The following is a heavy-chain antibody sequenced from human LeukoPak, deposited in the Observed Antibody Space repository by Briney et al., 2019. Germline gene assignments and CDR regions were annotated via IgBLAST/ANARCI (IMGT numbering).Heavy chain of an antibody. CDR3: TTPVYTGTYSY. CDR2: INPNSGGT. D-gene: IGHD1-26*01. Sequence: ASVKVSCKASGYTFTGYYMHWVRQAPGQGLEWMGWINPNSGGTNYAQNFQGRVTMSRDTSISTAYMELSRLRSDDTAVYYCTTPVYTGTYSYWGQGTLVTVSS. V-gene: IGHV1-2*02. J-gene: IGHJ4*02. CDR1: GYTFTGYY.